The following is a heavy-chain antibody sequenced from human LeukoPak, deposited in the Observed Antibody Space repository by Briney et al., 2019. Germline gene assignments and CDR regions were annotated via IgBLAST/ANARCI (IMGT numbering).Heavy chain of an antibody. CDR1: GFTFSSYW. V-gene: IGHV3-7*01. J-gene: IGHJ4*02. Sequence: GGSLRLSCAASGFTFSSYWMSWVRQAPGKGLEWVANIKQDGSEKYYVYSVKGRFTIPRDNAKNSLYLQMNSLRAEDTAVYYCARVPDQYCTNGVCATRTPFDYWGQGTLVTVSS. D-gene: IGHD2-8*01. CDR3: ARVPDQYCTNGVCATRTPFDY. CDR2: IKQDGSEK.